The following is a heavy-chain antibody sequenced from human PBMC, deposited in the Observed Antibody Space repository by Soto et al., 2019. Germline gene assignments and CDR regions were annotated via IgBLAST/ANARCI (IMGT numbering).Heavy chain of an antibody. CDR1: GYTFTNCG. V-gene: IGHV1-18*01. CDR3: ARDYYDSSGYYYYYYGMDV. J-gene: IGHJ6*02. Sequence: ASVKVSCKASGYTFTNCGISWVRQDHGQGLEWMGWISAYNGNTNYAQNFQGRVTMTTDTSTSTAYMELRSLRSDDTAVYYCARDYYDSSGYYYYYYGMDVWGQGTTVTVSS. D-gene: IGHD3-22*01. CDR2: ISAYNGNT.